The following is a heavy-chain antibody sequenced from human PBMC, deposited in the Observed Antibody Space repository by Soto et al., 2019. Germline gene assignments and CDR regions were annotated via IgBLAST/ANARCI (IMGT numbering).Heavy chain of an antibody. Sequence: SETLSLTCTVSGGSISSSSYYWGWIRQPPGKGLEWIGSIYYSGSTYYNPSLKSRVTISVDTSKNQFSLKLSSVTAADTAVYYCARHLTISGYANYFDYWGQGTLVTVSS. CDR1: GGSISSSSYY. V-gene: IGHV4-39*01. CDR2: IYYSGST. CDR3: ARHLTISGYANYFDY. D-gene: IGHD5-12*01. J-gene: IGHJ4*02.